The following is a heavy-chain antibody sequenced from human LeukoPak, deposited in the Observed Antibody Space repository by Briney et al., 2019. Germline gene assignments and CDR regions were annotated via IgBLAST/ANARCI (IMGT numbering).Heavy chain of an antibody. CDR1: GFTFSSYA. J-gene: IGHJ4*02. D-gene: IGHD3-22*01. CDR3: AKETGYYDSSGYYDY. CDR2: ISGSGGST. Sequence: PGGSLRLSCAASGFTFSSYAMSWVRQAPGKGLEWVSAISGSGGSTYHADSVKGRFTISRDNSKNTLYLQMNSLRAEDTAVYYCAKETGYYDSSGYYDYWGQGTLVTVSS. V-gene: IGHV3-23*01.